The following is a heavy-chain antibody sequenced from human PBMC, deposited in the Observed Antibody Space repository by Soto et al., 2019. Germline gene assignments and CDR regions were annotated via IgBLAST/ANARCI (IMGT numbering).Heavy chain of an antibody. V-gene: IGHV4-34*01. J-gene: IGHJ5*02. D-gene: IGHD3-10*01. CDR3: ARDPFYGSGRANWFDP. Sequence: PSETLSLTCTVYGGSFSGYYWSWIRQPPGKGLEWIGDINHSGSTYYNPSLKSRVTISVGTSKNQFSLKLSSVTAADTAVYYCARDPFYGSGRANWFDPWGQGTLVTVS. CDR1: GGSFSGYY. CDR2: INHSGST.